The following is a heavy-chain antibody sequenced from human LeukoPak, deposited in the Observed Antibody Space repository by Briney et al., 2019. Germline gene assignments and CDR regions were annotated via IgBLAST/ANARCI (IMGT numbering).Heavy chain of an antibody. J-gene: IGHJ4*02. Sequence: GGSLRLSCAASGFTFSSCSMNWVRQAPGKGLEWVSSISSSSSYIYYADSVKGRFTISRDNAKNSLYLQMNSLRAEDTAVYYCARDGAAVADYWGQGTLVTVSS. CDR1: GFTFSSCS. V-gene: IGHV3-21*01. D-gene: IGHD6-19*01. CDR2: ISSSSSYI. CDR3: ARDGAAVADY.